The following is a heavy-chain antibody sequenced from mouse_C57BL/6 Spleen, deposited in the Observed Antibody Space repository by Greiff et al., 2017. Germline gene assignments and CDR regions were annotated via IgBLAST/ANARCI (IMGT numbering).Heavy chain of an antibody. D-gene: IGHD2-4*01. Sequence: EVKVVESGGGLVKPGGSLKLSCAASGFTFSSYAMSWVRQTPDTRLGLVATISDGGSYTYYPDNVKGRFTISRDNAKNNLYLQMSHLKSEDTAMYYCARVGIYYDYDVGTGNYFDYWGQGTTRTVSS. CDR1: GFTFSSYA. CDR2: ISDGGSYT. J-gene: IGHJ2*01. V-gene: IGHV5-4*03. CDR3: ARVGIYYDYDVGTGNYFDY.